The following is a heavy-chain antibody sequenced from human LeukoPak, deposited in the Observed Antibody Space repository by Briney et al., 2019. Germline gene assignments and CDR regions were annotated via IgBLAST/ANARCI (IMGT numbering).Heavy chain of an antibody. CDR1: GFTFSRYS. CDR3: ARDLHCSGGSCYSGLHY. J-gene: IGHJ4*02. CDR2: ISSGSSFM. Sequence: GGSLRLSCAASGFTFSRYSMNWVRQAPGKGLEWVSSISSGSSFMYYADSVKGRFTISRDNAKNSLYLQMNSLRPEDTAVYYCARDLHCSGGSCYSGLHYWGQGTLVTVSS. D-gene: IGHD2-15*01. V-gene: IGHV3-21*01.